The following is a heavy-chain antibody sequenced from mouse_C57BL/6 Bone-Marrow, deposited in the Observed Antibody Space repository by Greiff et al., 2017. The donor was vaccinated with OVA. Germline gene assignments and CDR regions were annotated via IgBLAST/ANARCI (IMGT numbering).Heavy chain of an antibody. CDR2: IYYSGTI. CDR1: GISFTTGYYR. CDR3: ARAGYDGVMDY. Sequence: VQLKESGPGLVKPSQTVYLTCTVTGISFTTGYYRWSWLRQFPGHKLEWIVNIYYSGTITYNTSLTRRSTITRDTPKNQFFLEMNSLTAEDTATDYCARAGYDGVMDYWGQGTSVTVSA. V-gene: IGHV3-5*01. J-gene: IGHJ4*01. D-gene: IGHD2-2*01.